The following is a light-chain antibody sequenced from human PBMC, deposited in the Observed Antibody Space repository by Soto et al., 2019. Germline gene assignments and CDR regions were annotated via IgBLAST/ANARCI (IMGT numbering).Light chain of an antibody. CDR3: AAWDDSLSGRVV. J-gene: IGLJ2*01. Sequence: QSVLTQPPSASGTPGQRVTISCSGSNSNIGSNTVNWYQQLPGTAPKLLIYGNNQRPSGVPDRFSGSKSGTSASLAISGLQSEDAADYYCAAWDDSLSGRVVFGGGTKLTVL. CDR2: GNN. CDR1: NSNIGSNT. V-gene: IGLV1-44*01.